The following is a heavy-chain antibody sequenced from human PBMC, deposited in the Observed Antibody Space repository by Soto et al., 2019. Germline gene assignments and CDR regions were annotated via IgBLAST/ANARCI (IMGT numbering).Heavy chain of an antibody. Sequence: SVKLSCKASGGTFSSYTISWVRQAPGQGLEWMGRIIPILGIANYAQKFQGRVTITADKSTSTAYMELSSLRSEDTAVYYCAGCDIRGSGAHWCPFDIWSQGTMVTVSS. D-gene: IGHD2-8*02. CDR1: GGTFSSYT. J-gene: IGHJ3*02. CDR2: IIPILGIA. CDR3: AGCDIRGSGAHWCPFDI. V-gene: IGHV1-69*02.